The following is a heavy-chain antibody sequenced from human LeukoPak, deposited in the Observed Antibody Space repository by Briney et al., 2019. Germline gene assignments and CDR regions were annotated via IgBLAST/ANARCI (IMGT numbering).Heavy chain of an antibody. V-gene: IGHV3-7*01. Sequence: TGGSLRLSCAPSGFTFSHYWMSWVRQAPGKGLECVANIKEDGSEKYYVDSVKGRFTISRDNAKNSLSLQVNSLRAEDTAVYYCARSRSGYYEDYWGQGTLVTVSS. CDR3: ARSRSGYYEDY. CDR2: IKEDGSEK. CDR1: GFTFSHYW. D-gene: IGHD3-22*01. J-gene: IGHJ4*02.